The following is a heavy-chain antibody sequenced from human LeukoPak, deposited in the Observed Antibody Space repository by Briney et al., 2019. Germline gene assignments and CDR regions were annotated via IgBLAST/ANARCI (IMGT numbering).Heavy chain of an antibody. D-gene: IGHD6-13*01. J-gene: IGHJ3*02. Sequence: ASVKVYCKASGYTFTSCDINWVRQATGQGLGWMRWINPNSGGTNYAQKFQGRVTMTRDTSISTAYMELSRVRSHDTAVYYCARDRPAGIAANGAFDIWGQGTMVTVSS. V-gene: IGHV1-2*02. CDR2: INPNSGGT. CDR1: GYTFTSCD. CDR3: ARDRPAGIAANGAFDI.